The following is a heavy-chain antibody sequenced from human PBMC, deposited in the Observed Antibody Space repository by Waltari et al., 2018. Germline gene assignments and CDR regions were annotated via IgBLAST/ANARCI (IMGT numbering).Heavy chain of an antibody. CDR1: VGSISSSSYY. D-gene: IGHD3-16*02. J-gene: IGHJ4*02. CDR3: ARGRNMITFGGVIAIGYYFDY. Sequence: QLQLQESGPGLVTPSHTLSLPCTLSVGSISSSSYYWARIRQPPAPRLGWIGSIYYSGSTYYNPYLKSRVTISVDTSKNQFSLKLSSVTAADTAVYYCARGRNMITFGGVIAIGYYFDYWGQGTLVTVSS. V-gene: IGHV4-39*07. CDR2: IYYSGST.